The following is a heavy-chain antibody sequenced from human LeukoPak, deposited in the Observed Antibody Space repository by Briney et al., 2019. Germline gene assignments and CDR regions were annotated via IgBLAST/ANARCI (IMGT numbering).Heavy chain of an antibody. Sequence: SETLSLTCTVSGGSISSYYWSWIRQPPGKGLEWIGYIYYSGSTNYNPSLKSRVTISVDTSKNQFSLKLSSVTAADTAVYYCARQVDYYGSGTPGGWFDPWGQGTLVTVSS. CDR3: ARQVDYYGSGTPGGWFDP. D-gene: IGHD3-10*01. J-gene: IGHJ5*02. CDR1: GGSISSYY. V-gene: IGHV4-59*08. CDR2: IYYSGST.